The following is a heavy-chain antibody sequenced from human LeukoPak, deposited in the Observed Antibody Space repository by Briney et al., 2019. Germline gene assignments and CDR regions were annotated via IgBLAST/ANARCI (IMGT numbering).Heavy chain of an antibody. CDR3: ARGDVLRFLEWSIDY. V-gene: IGHV1-2*02. CDR1: GYTFTGYY. D-gene: IGHD3-3*01. J-gene: IGHJ4*02. Sequence: ASVKLSCKASGYTFTGYYMHWVRQAPGQGLEWMGWINPKSGGTNYAQKFQGRVTMTRDTSISTAYMELSRLRSDDTAVYYCARGDVLRFLEWSIDYWGQGTLVTVSS. CDR2: INPKSGGT.